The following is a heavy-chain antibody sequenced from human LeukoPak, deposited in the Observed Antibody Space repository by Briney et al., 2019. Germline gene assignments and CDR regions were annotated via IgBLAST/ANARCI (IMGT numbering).Heavy chain of an antibody. CDR2: IYNSGSI. CDR1: GGSISSGSFY. V-gene: IGHV4-39*07. Sequence: PSETLSLTCTVSGGSISSGSFYWGWIRQPPRKGLEWIGSIYNSGSIYYNPSLKSRVSISLDTSKNQFSLKLSSVTAADTAVYYCAREIYGSGSYMLWGYYYMDVWGKGTTVTISS. J-gene: IGHJ6*03. CDR3: AREIYGSGSYMLWGYYYMDV. D-gene: IGHD3-10*01.